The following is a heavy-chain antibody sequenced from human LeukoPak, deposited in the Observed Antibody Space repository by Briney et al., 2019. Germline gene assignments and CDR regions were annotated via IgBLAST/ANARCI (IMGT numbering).Heavy chain of an antibody. CDR1: GFTFSGYY. CDR2: ISSSGSTI. D-gene: IGHD1-26*01. CDR3: ARALGPTEWELLFYFDY. Sequence: PGGSLRLSCAASGFTFSGYYMSWIRQAPGKGLEWVADISSSGSTIYYADSVKGRFTISRDNAKNSLYLQMNSLRAEDTAVYYCARALGPTEWELLFYFDYWGQGTLVTVSS. J-gene: IGHJ4*02. V-gene: IGHV3-11*01.